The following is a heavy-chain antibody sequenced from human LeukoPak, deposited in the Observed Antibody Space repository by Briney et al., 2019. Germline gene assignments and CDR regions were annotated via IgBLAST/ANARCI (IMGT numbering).Heavy chain of an antibody. CDR2: INQDGSEK. D-gene: IGHD2-15*01. CDR1: GFTFSSYS. CDR3: ARYCSGGSCFDY. V-gene: IGHV3-7*01. J-gene: IGHJ4*02. Sequence: GGSLRLSCAASGFTFSSYSMNWVRQAPGKGLEWVANINQDGSEKYYVDSVKGRFTISRDNAKNSLFLQMNSLRAEDTAVYYCARYCSGGSCFDYWGQGTLVTASS.